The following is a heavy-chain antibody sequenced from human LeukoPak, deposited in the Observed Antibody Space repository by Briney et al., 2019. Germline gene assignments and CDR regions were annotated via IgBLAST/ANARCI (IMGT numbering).Heavy chain of an antibody. CDR3: ATALYDYVWGSYPLYYFDY. Sequence: ASVTVSCTVSGYTLTELSMHWVRQAPGKGLEWMGGFDPEDGETIYAQKFQGRVTMTEDTSTDTAYMELSSLRSEDTAVYYCATALYDYVWGSYPLYYFDYWGQGTLVTVSS. V-gene: IGHV1-24*01. CDR1: GYTLTELS. J-gene: IGHJ4*02. D-gene: IGHD3-16*02. CDR2: FDPEDGET.